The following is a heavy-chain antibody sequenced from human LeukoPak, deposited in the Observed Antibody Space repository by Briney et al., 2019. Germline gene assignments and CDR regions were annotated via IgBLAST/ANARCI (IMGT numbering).Heavy chain of an antibody. CDR3: ARVGYCSGGSCYGAPFDI. Sequence: GGSLRLFCAASGFTFSSYAMSWVRQAPGKGLEWVSAISGSGGSTYYADSVKGRFTISRDNSKNTLYLQMNSLRAEDTAVYYCARVGYCSGGSCYGAPFDIWGQGTMVTVSS. CDR2: ISGSGGST. J-gene: IGHJ3*02. V-gene: IGHV3-23*01. CDR1: GFTFSSYA. D-gene: IGHD2-15*01.